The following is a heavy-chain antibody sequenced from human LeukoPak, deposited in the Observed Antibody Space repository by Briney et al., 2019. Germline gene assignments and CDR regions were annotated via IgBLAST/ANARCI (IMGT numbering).Heavy chain of an antibody. V-gene: IGHV3-30*02. CDR3: AKVGYSGYDDIVAFDY. CDR2: IRYDGSNK. Sequence: QPGGSLRLSCAASGFTFSSYGMHWVRQAPGKGLEWVAFIRYDGSNKYYADSVKGRFTISRDNSKNTLYLQMNSLRAEDTAVYYCAKVGYSGYDDIVAFDYWGQGTLVTVSS. CDR1: GFTFSSYG. D-gene: IGHD5-12*01. J-gene: IGHJ4*02.